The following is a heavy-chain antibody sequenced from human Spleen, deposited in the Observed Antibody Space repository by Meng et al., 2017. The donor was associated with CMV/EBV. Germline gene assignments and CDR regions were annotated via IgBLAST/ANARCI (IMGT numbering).Heavy chain of an antibody. CDR3: ARGWDYYYSDSSGYFDY. V-gene: IGHV1-46*01. D-gene: IGHD3-22*01. J-gene: IGHJ4*02. CDR1: GYTFTSYY. CDR2: INPSGGRT. Sequence: KVSCKASGYTFTSYYIQWVREAPGQGLEWMGLINPSGGRTTYAQKFQGRVTMTTDTSTSTAYMELRSLRSDDTAVYYCARGWDYYYSDSSGYFDYWGQGTLVTVSS.